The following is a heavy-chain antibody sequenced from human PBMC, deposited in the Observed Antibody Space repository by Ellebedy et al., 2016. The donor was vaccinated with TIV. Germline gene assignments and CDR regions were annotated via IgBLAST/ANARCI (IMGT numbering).Heavy chain of an antibody. CDR1: GFTFTNYW. CDR2: IYSGGST. V-gene: IGHV3-53*01. D-gene: IGHD6-19*01. Sequence: GGSLRLSCAASGFTFTNYWMSWARQAPGKGLDWVSVIYSGGSTYYADSVKDRFTISRDNAKNSLYLQMNSLRGEDTAVYYCARGGVVAGADYWGQGTLVTVSS. J-gene: IGHJ4*02. CDR3: ARGGVVAGADY.